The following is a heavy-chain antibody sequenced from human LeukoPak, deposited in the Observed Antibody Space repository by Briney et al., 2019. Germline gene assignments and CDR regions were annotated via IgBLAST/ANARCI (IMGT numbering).Heavy chain of an antibody. J-gene: IGHJ5*02. CDR3: AKEGIDSGSNWFDP. V-gene: IGHV3-30*02. D-gene: IGHD6-6*01. Sequence: GGSLRLSCAASGFTFSSYGMHWFRQAPGKGLEWVAVIWYDGSKKYYADSVKGRFTISRDNSKNTLYLQMNSLRAEDTAVYYCAKEGIDSGSNWFDPWGQGTLVTVSS. CDR1: GFTFSSYG. CDR2: IWYDGSKK.